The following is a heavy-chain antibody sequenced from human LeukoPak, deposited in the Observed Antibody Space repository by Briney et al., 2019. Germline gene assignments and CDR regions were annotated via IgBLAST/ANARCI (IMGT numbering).Heavy chain of an antibody. CDR1: GFTFSSYA. V-gene: IGHV3-48*04. D-gene: IGHD7-27*01. Sequence: PGGSLRLSCAASGFTFSSYAMSWVRQAPGKGLEWISYISSSGGTIYYADSVKGRFTISRDNAKNSLYLQMNSLRAEDTAVYYCAKEGGDWGEGYFDYWGQGTTVTVSS. CDR2: ISSSGGTI. J-gene: IGHJ4*03. CDR3: AKEGGDWGEGYFDY.